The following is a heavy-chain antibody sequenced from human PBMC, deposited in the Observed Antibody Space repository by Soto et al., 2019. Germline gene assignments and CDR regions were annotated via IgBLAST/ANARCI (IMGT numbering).Heavy chain of an antibody. Sequence: GASVKVSCKASGGTFSSYAISWVRQAPGQGLEWMGGIIPLLGTANYAQKFQGRVTLTADQSTSTAYMELSSLRSEDTAVYYCARTIVVVTAIHYYFDYWGQGTLVTVSS. V-gene: IGHV1-69*10. CDR3: ARTIVVVTAIHYYFDY. CDR2: IIPLLGTA. CDR1: GGTFSSYA. D-gene: IGHD2-21*02. J-gene: IGHJ4*02.